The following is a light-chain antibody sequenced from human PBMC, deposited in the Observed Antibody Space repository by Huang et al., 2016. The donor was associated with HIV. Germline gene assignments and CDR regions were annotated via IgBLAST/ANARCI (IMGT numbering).Light chain of an antibody. CDR3: QQYYDWPPELT. CDR2: GAS. V-gene: IGKV3-15*01. J-gene: IGKJ4*01. Sequence: EIVMTQSPATLSVSPGDRATLSCRASQSVGSHLAWYQQKPGQAPRLLLYGASTRAPDVPARFSGSGSGTDFTLTISSLQSEDFAVYFCQQYYDWPPELTFGGGTKVEI. CDR1: QSVGSH.